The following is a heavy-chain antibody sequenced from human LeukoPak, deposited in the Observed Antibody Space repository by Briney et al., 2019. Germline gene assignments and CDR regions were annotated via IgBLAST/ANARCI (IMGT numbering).Heavy chain of an antibody. J-gene: IGHJ4*02. V-gene: IGHV3-48*03. CDR1: GFTFRSYE. Sequence: PGGSLRLSCAASGFTFRSYEVNWVRQAPGKGLEWVSFISNSGDSIYYADSVKGRFTISRDNAKNSLFLQMNSLRAEDTAVYYCARSEARFMLSWGQGTLVTVSS. CDR3: ARSEARFMLS. D-gene: IGHD3-16*02. CDR2: ISNSGDSI.